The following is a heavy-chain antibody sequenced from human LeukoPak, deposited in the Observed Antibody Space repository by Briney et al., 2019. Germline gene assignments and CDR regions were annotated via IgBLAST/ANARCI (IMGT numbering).Heavy chain of an antibody. Sequence: GGSLRLSCAASGFTFSKNGMSWVRQAPGKGLEWVSASRGSGGDTYYADSVKGRFTISRDNSKNMLYLQMNSLRAEDTAVYYCAKYYNDSSGYFYYSDYWGQGTLVTVSS. V-gene: IGHV3-23*01. CDR1: GFTFSKNG. CDR2: SRGSGGDT. CDR3: AKYYNDSSGYFYYSDY. J-gene: IGHJ4*02. D-gene: IGHD3-22*01.